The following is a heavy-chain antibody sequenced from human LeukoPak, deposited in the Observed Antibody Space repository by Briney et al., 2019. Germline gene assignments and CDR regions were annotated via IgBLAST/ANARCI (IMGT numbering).Heavy chain of an antibody. Sequence: GASVKMSCKASGYTFAGYYMHWVRQGPGQGLEWMGWINPNSGGTNYAQKFQGRVTMTRDTSISTAYMELSRLRSDDTAVYYCARESYNSGSYSFDYWGQGTLVTVSS. V-gene: IGHV1-2*02. CDR3: ARESYNSGSYSFDY. CDR2: INPNSGGT. CDR1: GYTFAGYY. J-gene: IGHJ4*02. D-gene: IGHD1-26*01.